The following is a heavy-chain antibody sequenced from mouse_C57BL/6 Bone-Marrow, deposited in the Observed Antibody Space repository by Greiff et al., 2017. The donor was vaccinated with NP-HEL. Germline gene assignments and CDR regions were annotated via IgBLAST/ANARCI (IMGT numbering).Heavy chain of an antibody. CDR2: ISSGGSYT. CDR3: ARHGTTVVAFDY. J-gene: IGHJ2*01. Sequence: EVQLVESGGDLVKPGGSLKLSCAASRFTFSSYGMSWVRQTPDKRLEWVATISSGGSYTYYPDSVKGRFTISRDNAKNTLYLQMSSLKSEDTAMYYCARHGTTVVAFDYWGQGTTLTVSS. D-gene: IGHD1-1*01. V-gene: IGHV5-6*01. CDR1: RFTFSSYG.